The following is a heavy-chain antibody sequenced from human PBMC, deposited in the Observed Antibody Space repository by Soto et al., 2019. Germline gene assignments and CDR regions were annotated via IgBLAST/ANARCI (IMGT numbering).Heavy chain of an antibody. J-gene: IGHJ6*02. V-gene: IGHV3-74*01. Sequence: EVQLVESGGGLVRPGGSLRLSCAASGFTFSSYWMHWVRQAPGKGLVWVSRINSDGSSTSYADSVKGRFTISRDNAKNTVYLQMNSLRAEDTAVYYCASPYMYSSGLYFYGMDVWGQGTTVTVSS. CDR3: ASPYMYSSGLYFYGMDV. D-gene: IGHD6-19*01. CDR2: INSDGSST. CDR1: GFTFSSYW.